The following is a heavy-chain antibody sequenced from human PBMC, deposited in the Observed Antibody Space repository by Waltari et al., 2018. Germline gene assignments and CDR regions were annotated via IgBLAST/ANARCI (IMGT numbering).Heavy chain of an antibody. Sequence: EVQLLESGGALVQPGGSLSLSCAAPGLTFSNFAINWVRLAPGTGLEWVSAITVGDDTYYADSVKGRFTISRDTSEDTVHLQMNGLRAEDTAVYYCATPFYNWDDPLHSWGQGTLVTVSS. J-gene: IGHJ4*02. D-gene: IGHD1-20*01. V-gene: IGHV3-23*01. CDR3: ATPFYNWDDPLHS. CDR2: ITVGDDT. CDR1: GLTFSNFA.